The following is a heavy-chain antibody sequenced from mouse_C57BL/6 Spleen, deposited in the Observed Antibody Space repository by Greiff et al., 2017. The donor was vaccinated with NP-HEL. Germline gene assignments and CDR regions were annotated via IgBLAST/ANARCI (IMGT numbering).Heavy chain of an antibody. J-gene: IGHJ4*01. Sequence: EVKLVESGGGLVKPGGSLKLSCAASGFTFSDYGMHWVRQAPEKGLEWVAYISSGSSTIYYADTVKGRFTISRDNAKNTLFLQMTSLRSEDTAMYYCAREYGNYYAMDYWGQGTSVTVSS. CDR3: AREYGNYYAMDY. CDR2: ISSGSSTI. CDR1: GFTFSDYG. V-gene: IGHV5-17*01. D-gene: IGHD2-1*01.